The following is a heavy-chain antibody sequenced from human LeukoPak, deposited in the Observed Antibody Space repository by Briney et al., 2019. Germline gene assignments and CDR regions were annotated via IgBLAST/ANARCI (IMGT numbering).Heavy chain of an antibody. V-gene: IGHV4-31*03. CDR2: VHRSGVT. CDR3: ARGANHPLDP. Sequence: SETLSLTCTVSGDSIVRGDYYWSWLRQHPGKGLEWIGYVHRSGVTRYSSSLKSRVNLSADATKGQFSLKMISLTAADTAVYFCARGANHPLDPWGQGTLVTVSS. J-gene: IGHJ5*01. D-gene: IGHD1-14*01. CDR1: GDSIVRGDYY.